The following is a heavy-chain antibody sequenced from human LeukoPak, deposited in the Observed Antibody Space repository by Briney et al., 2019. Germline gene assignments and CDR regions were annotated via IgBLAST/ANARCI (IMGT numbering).Heavy chain of an antibody. CDR3: ARDGRYSGYDYYNWFDP. D-gene: IGHD5-12*01. Sequence: SQTLSLTCTVSGGSISSGGYYWSWIRQHPGKGLEWIGYIYYSGSTYYNPSPKSRVTISVDTSKNQFSLKLSSVTAADTAVYYCARDGRYSGYDYYNWFDPWGQGTLVTVSS. V-gene: IGHV4-31*03. J-gene: IGHJ5*02. CDR1: GGSISSGGYY. CDR2: IYYSGST.